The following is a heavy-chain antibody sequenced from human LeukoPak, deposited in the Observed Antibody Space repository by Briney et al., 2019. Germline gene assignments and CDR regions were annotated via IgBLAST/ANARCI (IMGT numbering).Heavy chain of an antibody. J-gene: IGHJ1*01. CDR1: GGSISSYY. CDR2: IYYTGST. CDR3: ARDGISGSYYAEYFQH. V-gene: IGHV4-59*01. Sequence: SETLSLTCTVSGGSISSYYWSWIRQPPGKGLEGIGYIYYTGSTNYNPSLKSRVTISVDTSKNQFSLKLSSVTAADTAVYYCARDGISGSYYAEYFQHWGQGTLVTVSS. D-gene: IGHD1-26*01.